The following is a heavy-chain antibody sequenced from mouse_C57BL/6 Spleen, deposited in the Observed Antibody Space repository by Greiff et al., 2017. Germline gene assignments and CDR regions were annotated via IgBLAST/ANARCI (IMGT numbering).Heavy chain of an antibody. CDR3: ARNWDVWYFDV. J-gene: IGHJ1*03. Sequence: EVHLVESGGGLVKPGGSLKLSCAASGFTFSDYGMHWVRQAPEKGLEWVAYISRGSSTIYYADTVKGRFTITRDNAKNTLFLQMTSLRSEDTAMYYCARNWDVWYFDVWGTGTTVTVSS. CDR2: ISRGSSTI. V-gene: IGHV5-17*01. D-gene: IGHD4-1*01. CDR1: GFTFSDYG.